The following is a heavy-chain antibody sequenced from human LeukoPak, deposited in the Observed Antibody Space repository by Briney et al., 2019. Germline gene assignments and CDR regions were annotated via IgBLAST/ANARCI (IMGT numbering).Heavy chain of an antibody. CDR1: GGSFSGYY. CDR2: INHSGST. J-gene: IGHJ5*02. CDR3: ARGSRQQQTRVGWFDP. D-gene: IGHD6-13*01. Sequence: SETLSLTCAVYGGSFSGYYWSWIRQPPGKGLEWIGEINHSGSTNYNPSLKCRVTISVDTSKNQFSLKLSSVTAADTAVYYRARGSRQQQTRVGWFDPWGQGTLVTVSS. V-gene: IGHV4-34*01.